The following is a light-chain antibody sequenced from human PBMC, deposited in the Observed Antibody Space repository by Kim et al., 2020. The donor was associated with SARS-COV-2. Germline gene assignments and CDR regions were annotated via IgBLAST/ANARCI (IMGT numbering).Light chain of an antibody. V-gene: IGLV1-47*01. CDR2: RNN. CDR1: TSNIGSNF. J-gene: IGLJ3*02. Sequence: GHRVTISCSGSTSNIGSNFVYWYQQLPGTAPKLLIYRNNQRPSGVPDRFSGSKSGTSGSLAISGLRSEDEADYYCAAWDDSLSGWVFGGGTKLTVL. CDR3: AAWDDSLSGWV.